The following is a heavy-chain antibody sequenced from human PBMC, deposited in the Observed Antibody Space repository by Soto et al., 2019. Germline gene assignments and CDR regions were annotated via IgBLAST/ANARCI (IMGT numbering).Heavy chain of an antibody. Sequence: GQLLESGGGLVQPGGSLRLSCAASGFTFSSYAMKWVRQAPGKGLEWVSLISDSGTLTYYADSVKGRFTISRDNSGNTLFLQMYSLRAEDTAVYYCARYIPGVRYYGMDVWGQGTTVTVSS. V-gene: IGHV3-23*01. CDR1: GFTFSSYA. CDR3: ARYIPGVRYYGMDV. CDR2: ISDSGTLT. J-gene: IGHJ6*01. D-gene: IGHD2-2*01.